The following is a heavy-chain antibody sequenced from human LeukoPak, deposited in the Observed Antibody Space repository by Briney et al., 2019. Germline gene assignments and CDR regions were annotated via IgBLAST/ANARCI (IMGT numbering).Heavy chain of an antibody. Sequence: SETLSLTCTVFGGSISSSSYYWGWIRQPPGKGLEWIGYISYSGSTNYSPSLKSRVTISADTSKNQFSLKLSSVTAADTAVYYCAKSRGSGSYFDSWGQGTLVTVSS. J-gene: IGHJ4*02. V-gene: IGHV4-61*05. D-gene: IGHD3-10*01. CDR3: AKSRGSGSYFDS. CDR2: ISYSGST. CDR1: GGSISSSSYY.